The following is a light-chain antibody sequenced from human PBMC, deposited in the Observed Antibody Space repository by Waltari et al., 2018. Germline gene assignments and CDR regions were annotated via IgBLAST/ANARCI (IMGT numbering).Light chain of an antibody. V-gene: IGKV1-5*03. CDR3: QHYESFPWT. Sequence: DIQMTQSPSTLSASAGDRVTITCRASQSINRLLAWYQQKPGKAPNLLIYKSSNLKSGVPSRFSGSGSGTEFTLTISSLQPEDSATYYCQHYESFPWTFGQGTKVEIK. J-gene: IGKJ1*01. CDR2: KSS. CDR1: QSINRL.